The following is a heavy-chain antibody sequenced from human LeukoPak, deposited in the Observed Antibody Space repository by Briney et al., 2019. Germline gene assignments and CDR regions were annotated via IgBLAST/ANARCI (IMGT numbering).Heavy chain of an antibody. D-gene: IGHD2-2*01. CDR1: GYTFKNYG. CDR3: ASSSTRNYGMDV. J-gene: IGHJ6*02. Sequence: ASVKVSCKASGYTFKNYGISWVRQAPGQGLEWMGWIHVYTGNTNYAQKLQDRVTMTTDTSTSTAYMELRSLTSDDTAVYYCASSSTRNYGMDVWGQGTTVTVSS. CDR2: IHVYTGNT. V-gene: IGHV1-18*01.